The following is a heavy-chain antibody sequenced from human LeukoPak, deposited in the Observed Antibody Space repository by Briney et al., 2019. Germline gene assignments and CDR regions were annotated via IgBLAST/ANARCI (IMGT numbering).Heavy chain of an antibody. CDR3: ATHCSTTSCYVPLY. V-gene: IGHV3-23*01. J-gene: IGHJ4*02. Sequence: PGGSLRLSCAVSGLTFSNYGMSWVRQAPGKGLEWVSSISSSGDRTYYADSVKGRFTISRDNSENTQYLQMNSLRGEDTAVYFCATHCSTTSCYVPLYWGQGALVTVSS. D-gene: IGHD2-2*01. CDR1: GLTFSNYG. CDR2: ISSSGDRT.